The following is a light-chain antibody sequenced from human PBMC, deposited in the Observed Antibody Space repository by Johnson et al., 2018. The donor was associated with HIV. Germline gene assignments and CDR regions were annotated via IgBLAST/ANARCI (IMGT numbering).Light chain of an antibody. CDR1: SSNIGRNY. J-gene: IGLJ1*01. V-gene: IGLV1-51*01. CDR2: DNN. Sequence: QSVLTQPPSVSAAPGQKVTISCSGSSSNIGRNYVSWYQQLPGTAPKLLIFDNNKRPSGIPDRFSGSKSGTSATLGITGLQTGDEADYYCGTWDSSLSAGRAFGTGTKVTVL. CDR3: GTWDSSLSAGRA.